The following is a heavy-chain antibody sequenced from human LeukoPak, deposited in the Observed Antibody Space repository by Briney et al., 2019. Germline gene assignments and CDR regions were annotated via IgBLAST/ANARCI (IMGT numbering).Heavy chain of an antibody. CDR3: ARDRHCVNGVCHSPAGMDV. CDR1: GFTFSSFS. CDR2: ISSSSSII. D-gene: IGHD2-8*01. Sequence: PGGSLRLSCAASGFTFSSFSMNWARQAPGKGLEWVSYISSSSSIIYYADSVKGRFTISRDNAKNSLYLQIDSLRAEDTAVYYCARDRHCVNGVCHSPAGMDVWGQGTTVTVSS. J-gene: IGHJ6*02. V-gene: IGHV3-48*01.